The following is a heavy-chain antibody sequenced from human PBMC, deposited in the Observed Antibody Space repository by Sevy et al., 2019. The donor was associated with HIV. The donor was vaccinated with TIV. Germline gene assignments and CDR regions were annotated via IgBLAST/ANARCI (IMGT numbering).Heavy chain of an antibody. CDR3: ARERSCGGDCYYFDY. J-gene: IGHJ4*02. D-gene: IGHD2-21*02. V-gene: IGHV3-20*04. Sequence: GGSLRLSCAASGLNFDDYGMSWVRQAPGKGLEWVSAINWNGVGTSYAHSVKGRFTISRDNAKNSLYLQMNSLRAEDTALYYCARERSCGGDCYYFDYWGQGTLVTVSS. CDR1: GLNFDDYG. CDR2: INWNGVGT.